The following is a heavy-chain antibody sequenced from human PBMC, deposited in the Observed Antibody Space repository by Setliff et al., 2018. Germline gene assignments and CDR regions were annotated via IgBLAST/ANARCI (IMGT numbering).Heavy chain of an antibody. V-gene: IGHV4-59*01. J-gene: IGHJ1*01. D-gene: IGHD6-13*01. CDR2: INYSGST. Sequence: SETLSLTCTVSGGSISSYYWSWIRQPPGKGLEWIGYINYSGSTNYNPSLKSRVTISEDMSKNQFSLKVSSVTAADTAIYYCALSSSWFKDFQHWGQGTLVNVSS. CDR1: GGSISSYY. CDR3: ALSSSWFKDFQH.